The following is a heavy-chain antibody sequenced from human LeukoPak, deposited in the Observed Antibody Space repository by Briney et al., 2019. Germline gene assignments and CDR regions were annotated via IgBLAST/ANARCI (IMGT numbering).Heavy chain of an antibody. J-gene: IGHJ5*02. D-gene: IGHD6-19*01. Sequence: GGSLRLSCAASGFTFSSYGMHWVRQAPGKGLEWVAVISDDGKNKIYADSAKGRFTISRDNSKNTLYLQMNSLRAEDTALYYCARAAAETGAFRDNWFDPWGQGTLVTVSS. CDR1: GFTFSSYG. CDR3: ARAAAETGAFRDNWFDP. V-gene: IGHV3-30*19. CDR2: ISDDGKNK.